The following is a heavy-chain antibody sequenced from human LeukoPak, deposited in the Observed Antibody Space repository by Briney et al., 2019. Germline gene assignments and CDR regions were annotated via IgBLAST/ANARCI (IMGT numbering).Heavy chain of an antibody. V-gene: IGHV4-4*02. CDR1: GGSISSSNW. D-gene: IGHD3-10*01. J-gene: IGHJ4*02. CDR2: IYHSGST. Sequence: SETLSLTCAVSGGSISSSNWWSWVRQPPGKGLEWIGEIYHSGSTNYNPSLKSRVTISVDKSKNQFSLKLSSVTAADTAVYYCERGSIKYGSGSYFDYWGQGTLVTVSS. CDR3: ERGSIKYGSGSYFDY.